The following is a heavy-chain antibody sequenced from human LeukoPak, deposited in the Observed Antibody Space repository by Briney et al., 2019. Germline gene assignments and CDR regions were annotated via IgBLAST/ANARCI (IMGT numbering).Heavy chain of an antibody. V-gene: IGHV4-38-2*02. J-gene: IGHJ4*02. CDR3: ARIVVVVTAMSDY. D-gene: IGHD2-21*02. Sequence: SETLSLTCTVSGYSIRSGYYWGWIRQPPGKGLEWIGSIYHSGSTYYNPSLKSRVTISVDTSKNQFSLKLSSVTAADTAVYYCARIVVVVTAMSDYWGQGTLVTVSS. CDR1: GYSIRSGYY. CDR2: IYHSGST.